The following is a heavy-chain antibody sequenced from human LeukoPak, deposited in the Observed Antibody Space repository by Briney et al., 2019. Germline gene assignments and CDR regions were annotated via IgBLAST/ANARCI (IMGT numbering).Heavy chain of an antibody. Sequence: PGGSLRLSCAGSGFTFRNAWMSWVRQAPGKGLEWVGRIKTKTDDGTTDYVAPVKGRFTISRDDSKNTLYLQMNSLRAEDTAVYYCAKEFAFMGYSYGFDYWGQGTLVTVSS. CDR1: GFTFRNAW. J-gene: IGHJ4*02. CDR3: AKEFAFMGYSYGFDY. D-gene: IGHD5-18*01. CDR2: IKTKTDDGTT. V-gene: IGHV3-15*01.